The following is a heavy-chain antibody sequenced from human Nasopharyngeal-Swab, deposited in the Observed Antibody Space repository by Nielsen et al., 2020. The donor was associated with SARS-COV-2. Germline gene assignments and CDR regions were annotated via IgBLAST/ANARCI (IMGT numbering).Heavy chain of an antibody. D-gene: IGHD1-26*01. CDR3: AKGFGGATPLDY. Sequence: GGSLRLSCAASGFTFSSNAMTWVRQAPGKGLEWVAGFSGSDGTTYYADSVKGRFTISRDMSKKTLYLQMNGLRDEATAVYYCAKGFGGATPLDYWGQGTLVTVSA. J-gene: IGHJ4*02. CDR2: FSGSDGTT. V-gene: IGHV3-23*01. CDR1: GFTFSSNA.